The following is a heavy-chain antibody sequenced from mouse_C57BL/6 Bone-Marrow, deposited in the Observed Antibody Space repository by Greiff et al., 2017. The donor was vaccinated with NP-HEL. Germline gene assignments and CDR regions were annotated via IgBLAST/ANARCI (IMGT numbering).Heavy chain of an antibody. D-gene: IGHD1-1*01. CDR3: AINYYGSQPY. Sequence: LEESGPELVKPGASVKISCKASGYAFSSSWMNWVKQRPGKGLEWIGRIYPGDGDTNYNGKFKGKATLTADKSSSTAYMQLSSLTSEDSAVYFCAINYYGSQPYWGQGTLVTVSA. J-gene: IGHJ3*01. CDR1: GYAFSSSW. CDR2: IYPGDGDT. V-gene: IGHV1-82*01.